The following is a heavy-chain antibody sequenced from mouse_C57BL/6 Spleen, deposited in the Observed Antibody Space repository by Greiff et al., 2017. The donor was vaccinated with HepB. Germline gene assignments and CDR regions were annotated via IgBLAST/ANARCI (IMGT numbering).Heavy chain of an antibody. CDR2: ISDGGSYT. D-gene: IGHD1-1*01. V-gene: IGHV5-4*01. CDR1: GFTFSSYA. Sequence: EVQLKESGGGLVKPGGSLKLSCAASGFTFSSYAMSWVRQTPEKRLEWVATISDGGSYTYYPDNVKGRFTISRDNAKNNLYLQMSHLKSEDTAMYYCAGYGSSPAWFAYWGQGTLVTVSA. J-gene: IGHJ3*01. CDR3: AGYGSSPAWFAY.